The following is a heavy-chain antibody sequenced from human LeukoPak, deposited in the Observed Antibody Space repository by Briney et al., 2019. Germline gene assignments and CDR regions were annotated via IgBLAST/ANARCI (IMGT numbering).Heavy chain of an antibody. J-gene: IGHJ4*02. CDR2: VDPEDGET. D-gene: IGHD3-22*01. Sequence: ASVKVSCKASGYIFIDYYIHWVQQAPGNGLEWMGRVDPEDGETIYAEKFQGRVTMTADTSTDTAYMELSSLKSEDTAIYYCLTFSLITTRDYWGQGTLVTVSS. V-gene: IGHV1-69-2*01. CDR3: LTFSLITTRDY. CDR1: GYIFIDYY.